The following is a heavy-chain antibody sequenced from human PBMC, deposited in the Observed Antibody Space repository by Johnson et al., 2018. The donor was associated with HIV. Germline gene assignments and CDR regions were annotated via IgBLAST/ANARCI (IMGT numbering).Heavy chain of an antibody. D-gene: IGHD3-10*01. J-gene: IGHJ3*02. CDR1: GFNFDDYG. Sequence: VQVLESGGGVVRPGESLRLSCTVSGFNFDDYGMSWVRQAPWKGLEWVSAISGSGGSTYYADSVKGRFTISRDNAKNSLYLQLNSLRAEDTAVYYCARKGLVWFGWAFDIWGQGTMVTVSS. CDR3: ARKGLVWFGWAFDI. V-gene: IGHV3-20*04. CDR2: ISGSGGST.